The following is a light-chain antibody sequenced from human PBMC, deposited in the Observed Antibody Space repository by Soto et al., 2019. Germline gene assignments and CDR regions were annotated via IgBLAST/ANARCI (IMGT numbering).Light chain of an antibody. CDR1: QSVSSSY. Sequence: EIVLTQSPGTLSLSPGERATLSCRASQSVSSSYLAWYQQTPGQAPRLLIYAASSRATGIPDRFSGSGSGTDFTLTISRLETEDFAVFYCQQYGTSEIIFGQGTRLEIK. CDR3: QQYGTSEII. CDR2: AAS. V-gene: IGKV3-20*01. J-gene: IGKJ5*01.